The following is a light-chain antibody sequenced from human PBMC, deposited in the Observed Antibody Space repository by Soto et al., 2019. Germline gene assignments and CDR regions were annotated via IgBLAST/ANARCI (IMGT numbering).Light chain of an antibody. Sequence: QSALTQPASVSGSPGQSSTISCTGTSSDVGSYSLVSWYQQHPGKAPKLMIYEVSNRPSGVSNRFSGSKSGNTASLTISGLQAEDEADYYCCSYAESSTLVFGGGTKLTVL. CDR2: EVS. CDR3: CSYAESSTLV. CDR1: SSDVGSYSL. V-gene: IGLV2-23*02. J-gene: IGLJ2*01.